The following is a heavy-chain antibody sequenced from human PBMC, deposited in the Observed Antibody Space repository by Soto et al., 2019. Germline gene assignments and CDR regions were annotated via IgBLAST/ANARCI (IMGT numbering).Heavy chain of an antibody. V-gene: IGHV3-48*01. D-gene: IGHD1-7*01. CDR2: ISSSSSTI. J-gene: IGHJ6*03. Sequence: EVQLVESGGGLVQPGGSLRLSCAASGFTFSSYSMNWVRRAPGKGLEWVSYISSSSSTIYYADSVKARFTISRDNAKNSLYLQMNNLRAEDTAVYYCARGEDGTTVSYYYYYYMDVWGKGTTVTVSS. CDR1: GFTFSSYS. CDR3: ARGEDGTTVSYYYYYYMDV.